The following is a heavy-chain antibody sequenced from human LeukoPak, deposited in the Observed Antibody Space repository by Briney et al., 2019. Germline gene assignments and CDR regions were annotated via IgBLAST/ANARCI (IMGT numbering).Heavy chain of an antibody. CDR3: ARRRRDYSNWFDP. D-gene: IGHD4-11*01. Sequence: SQTLSLTCTVSGGSISSGGYYWSWIRQHPGKGLEWIGYIYYSGSTYYNPSLKSRVTISVDTSKNQFSLKLSSVTAADTAVYYCARRRRDYSNWFDPWGQGTLVTVSS. J-gene: IGHJ5*02. V-gene: IGHV4-31*03. CDR2: IYYSGST. CDR1: GGSISSGGYY.